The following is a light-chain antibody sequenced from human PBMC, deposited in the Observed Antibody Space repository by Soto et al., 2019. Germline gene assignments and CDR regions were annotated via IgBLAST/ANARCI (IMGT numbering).Light chain of an antibody. Sequence: QSALTQPRSVSGSPGQSVTISCTGTSSDVGGYNYVSWYQQHPGKAPNGMIYDVSERPSGVPDRFSGSKSGNTASLTISGLQAEDEADYYFCSNAGSYEVFGGGTKLTGL. CDR1: SSDVGGYNY. V-gene: IGLV2-11*01. CDR2: DVS. CDR3: CSNAGSYEV. J-gene: IGLJ2*01.